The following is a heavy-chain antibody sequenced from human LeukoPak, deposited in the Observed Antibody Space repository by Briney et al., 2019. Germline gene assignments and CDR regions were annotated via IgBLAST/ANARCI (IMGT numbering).Heavy chain of an antibody. CDR1: GFTVGATD. V-gene: IGHV3-30*18. Sequence: GGSLRLSCVASGFTVGATDMYWVRRAPGKRLGGVAVLKHDDEIHYMDSVRGRFTISRDNSKNTLLLDMDGLRPEDTATYYCTKIGPVSGTIDYWGQGTLVTVSS. J-gene: IGHJ4*02. CDR2: LKHDDEI. D-gene: IGHD1-26*01. CDR3: TKIGPVSGTIDY.